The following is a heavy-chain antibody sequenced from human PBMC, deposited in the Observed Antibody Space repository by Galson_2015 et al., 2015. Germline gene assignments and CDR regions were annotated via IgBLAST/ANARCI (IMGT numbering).Heavy chain of an antibody. D-gene: IGHD6-19*01. CDR1: GSTFTTYY. CDR3: ARDVTAVAGTNWYFDL. J-gene: IGHJ2*01. V-gene: IGHV1-46*01. Sequence: SCKASGSTFTTYYIHWVRQAPGQGLEWMGIINPSGGSTSYAQRFQGRVTMTRDTSTSTVYMELSSLRSEDTAVYYCARDVTAVAGTNWYFDLWGRGTLVTVSS. CDR2: INPSGGST.